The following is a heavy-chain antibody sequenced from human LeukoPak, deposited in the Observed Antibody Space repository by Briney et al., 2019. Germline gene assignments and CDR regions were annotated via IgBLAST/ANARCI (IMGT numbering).Heavy chain of an antibody. CDR1: GGSVSSGSYY. Sequence: PSETLSLTCTVSGGSVSSGSYYWNWIRQPPGKGLEWIGYIYYSGSANYSPSLESRVTISRDTSKNQFSLIMNSVTAADTAVYYCARCMTIFCPGFDYWGQGILVTVSS. D-gene: IGHD3-9*01. CDR3: ARCMTIFCPGFDY. J-gene: IGHJ4*02. CDR2: IYYSGSA. V-gene: IGHV4-61*01.